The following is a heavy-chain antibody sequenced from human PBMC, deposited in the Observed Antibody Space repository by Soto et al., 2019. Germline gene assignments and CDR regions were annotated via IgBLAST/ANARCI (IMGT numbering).Heavy chain of an antibody. D-gene: IGHD2-21*01. CDR1: GFTFNNFA. J-gene: IGHJ4*02. Sequence: EVQLLESGGALVRTGGSLRLSCAASGFTFNNFAMNWVRQVPGKGLEWVAAISGTGGSTFYSDSLGGRFTISRDNSKNILFLQMKSLKAGDTAVYYCAKTSSASERDSPVLWGQGTLVTVSS. V-gene: IGHV3-23*01. CDR3: AKTSSASERDSPVL. CDR2: ISGTGGST.